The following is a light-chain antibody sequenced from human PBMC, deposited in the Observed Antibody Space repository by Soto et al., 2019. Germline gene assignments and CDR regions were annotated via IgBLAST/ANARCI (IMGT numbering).Light chain of an antibody. V-gene: IGLV2-14*01. CDR2: DVN. CDR1: SSDVGRYNY. Sequence: QSVLTQPASVSGSPGQSIAVSCTGTSSDVGRYNYVSWYQQYPGKAPKLMIYDVNKRPSGVSDRFSGSKSGNTASLTISGLQAEDEADYYCSSYTTSTSYVFGTGTKVTVL. J-gene: IGLJ1*01. CDR3: SSYTTSTSYV.